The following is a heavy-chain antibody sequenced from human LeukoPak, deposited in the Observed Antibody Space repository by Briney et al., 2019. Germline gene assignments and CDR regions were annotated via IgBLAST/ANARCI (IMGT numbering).Heavy chain of an antibody. D-gene: IGHD6-25*01. J-gene: IGHJ3*02. CDR1: GGSFSGYY. Sequence: SETLSLTCAVYGGSFSGYYWSWIRQPPGKGLEWIGEINHSGSTNYNPSLKSRVTISVDTSKNQSSLKLSSVTAADTAVYYCASIGRLSKNAFDIWGQGTMVTVSS. CDR2: INHSGST. V-gene: IGHV4-34*01. CDR3: ASIGRLSKNAFDI.